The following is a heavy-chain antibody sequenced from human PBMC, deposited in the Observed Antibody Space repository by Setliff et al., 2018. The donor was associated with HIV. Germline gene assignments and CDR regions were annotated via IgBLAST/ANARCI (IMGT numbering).Heavy chain of an antibody. CDR3: AKDRVSGWNNWFDP. D-gene: IGHD6-19*01. Sequence: GASVKVSCKPSGYTFTAFYIHWVRQAPGQGLEWLGVINPSDGFTTRAQTFQGRLTMTRDTSTSTVHMDLSSLRSEDTAIYYCAKDRVSGWNNWFDPWGQGTLVTVSS. CDR1: GYTFTAFY. CDR2: INPSDGFT. J-gene: IGHJ5*02. V-gene: IGHV1-46*01.